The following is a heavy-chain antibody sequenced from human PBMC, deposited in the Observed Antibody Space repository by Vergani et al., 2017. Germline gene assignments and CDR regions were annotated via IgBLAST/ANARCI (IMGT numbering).Heavy chain of an antibody. CDR1: GYTFTSYG. J-gene: IGHJ6*03. V-gene: IGHV1-18*04. D-gene: IGHD6-19*01. Sequence: QVQLVQSGAEVKKPGASVKVSCKASGYTFTSYGISWVRQAPGQGLEWMGWISAYNGNTDYAQKLQGRVTMTTDTSTNTAYMELRSLRSDDTAVYYCARRWAGSGWYSYYYKDVWGKGTTVSVSS. CDR3: ARRWAGSGWYSYYYKDV. CDR2: ISAYNGNT.